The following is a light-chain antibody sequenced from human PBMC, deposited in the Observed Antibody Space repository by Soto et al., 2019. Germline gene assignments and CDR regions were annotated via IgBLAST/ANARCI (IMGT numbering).Light chain of an antibody. Sequence: DIQMTQSPSSLSASVGDRVTITCRASQSISSYLNWYQQKPGKAPKLLIYAASSLQSGVPSRFSGSGSGTDVTLTISSLQPEDFATYYCQQSYSTPQSLTSGVGTKVEIK. V-gene: IGKV1-39*01. J-gene: IGKJ4*02. CDR3: QQSYSTPQSLT. CDR1: QSISSY. CDR2: AAS.